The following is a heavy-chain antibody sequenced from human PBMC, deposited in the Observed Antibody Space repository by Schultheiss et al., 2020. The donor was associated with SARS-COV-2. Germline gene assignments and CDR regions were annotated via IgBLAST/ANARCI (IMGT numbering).Heavy chain of an antibody. CDR1: GFTFSSYW. D-gene: IGHD3-3*01. J-gene: IGHJ4*02. CDR2: ISGSGGST. V-gene: IGHV3-23*01. Sequence: GGSLRLSCSASGFTFSSYWMSWVRQAPGKGLEWVSAISGSGGSTYYADSVKGRFTISRDNAKNTLYLQMNSLRAEDTAVYYCARVSYDFWSGYLVDYWGQGTLVTVSS. CDR3: ARVSYDFWSGYLVDY.